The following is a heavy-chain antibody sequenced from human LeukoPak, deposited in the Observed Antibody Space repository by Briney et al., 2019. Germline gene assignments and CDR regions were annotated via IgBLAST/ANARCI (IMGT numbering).Heavy chain of an antibody. D-gene: IGHD2-15*01. Sequence: GGSLRLSCAASGFTFRDYAMTWVRQPLGRGLEWVSTISYSGGNTYYADPVKGRFTISRDNSKNTLYLQMNSLRAEDTAIYYCAKARYCSGGTCPEWFDPWGQGTLVTVSS. J-gene: IGHJ5*02. V-gene: IGHV3-23*01. CDR3: AKARYCSGGTCPEWFDP. CDR2: ISYSGGNT. CDR1: GFTFRDYA.